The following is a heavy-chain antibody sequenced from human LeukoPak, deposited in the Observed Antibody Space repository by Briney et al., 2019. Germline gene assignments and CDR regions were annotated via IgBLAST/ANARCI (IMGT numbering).Heavy chain of an antibody. J-gene: IGHJ5*02. D-gene: IGHD6-19*01. V-gene: IGHV4-38-2*01. CDR1: GYSISSGYY. CDR3: ARQGAVAGTRWFDP. CDR2: IYHSGIT. Sequence: PSETLSLTCAVSGYSISSGYYWDWIRQPPGKGLEWIGHIYHSGITYYNPSLKSRVTISIDTSKNQFSLKLSSVTAADTAVYYCARQGAVAGTRWFDPWGQGTLVSVSS.